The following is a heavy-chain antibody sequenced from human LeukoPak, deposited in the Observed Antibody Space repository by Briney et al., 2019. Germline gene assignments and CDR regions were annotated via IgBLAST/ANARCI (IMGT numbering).Heavy chain of an antibody. J-gene: IGHJ3*02. V-gene: IGHV1-69*13. Sequence: GASVKVSCKASGGTFSSYAISWVRQAPGQGLEWMGRIIPIFGTANYAQKFQGRVTITADESTSTAYMELSSLRSEDTAVYYCARAIYDYVWGSYRLGAFDIWGQGTMVTVSS. CDR2: IIPIFGTA. CDR1: GGTFSSYA. D-gene: IGHD3-16*02. CDR3: ARAIYDYVWGSYRLGAFDI.